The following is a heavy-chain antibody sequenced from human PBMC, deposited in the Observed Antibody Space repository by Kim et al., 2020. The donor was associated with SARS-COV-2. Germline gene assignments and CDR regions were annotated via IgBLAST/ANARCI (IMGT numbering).Heavy chain of an antibody. V-gene: IGHV3-7*01. CDR3: ARATHDDFWIPDDAFDI. CDR1: GFTFSSYW. D-gene: IGHD3-3*01. J-gene: IGHJ3*02. Sequence: GGSLRLSCAASGFTFSSYWMSWVRQAPGKGLEWVANIKQDGSEKYYVDSVKGRFTISRDNAKNSLYLQMNSLRAEDTAVYYCARATHDDFWIPDDAFDIWGQGTMVTVSS. CDR2: IKQDGSEK.